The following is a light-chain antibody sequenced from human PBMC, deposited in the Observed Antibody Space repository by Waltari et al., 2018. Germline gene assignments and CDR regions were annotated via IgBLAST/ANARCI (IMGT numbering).Light chain of an antibody. V-gene: IGKV3-15*01. CDR1: QSVSSN. Sequence: ETVMTQSPATLSVSPGERATLSCRASQSVSSNLARYQQKPGQAPRLLIFGASLRATGIPVRFSGSGSGTEFTLTISSLQSEDFAVYYCQQYNNWPETFGQGTKVEIK. CDR2: GAS. J-gene: IGKJ1*01. CDR3: QQYNNWPET.